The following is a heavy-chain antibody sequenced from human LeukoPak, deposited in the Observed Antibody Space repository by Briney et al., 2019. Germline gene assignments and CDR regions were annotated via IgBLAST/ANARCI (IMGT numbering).Heavy chain of an antibody. CDR3: ARGGSRSRRGDDAFDI. D-gene: IGHD3-10*01. CDR2: ISAYNGNT. V-gene: IGHV1-18*01. J-gene: IGHJ3*02. Sequence: ASVKVSCKASGYTFTNYAMNWVRQAPGQGLEWMGWISAYNGNTELAQKFQGRVTLATDASTSTAYVVLRSLTSDDTAVYFCARGGSRSRRGDDAFDIWGQGTMVTVSS. CDR1: GYTFTNYA.